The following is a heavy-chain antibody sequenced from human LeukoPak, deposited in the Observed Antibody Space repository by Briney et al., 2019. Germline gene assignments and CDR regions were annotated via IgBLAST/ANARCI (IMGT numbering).Heavy chain of an antibody. CDR2: ISNNGGST. CDR3: ARSGYCSGGTCYVDY. V-gene: IGHV3-64*01. D-gene: IGHD2-15*01. Sequence: GGSLRLSCAASGFTFSSYGLHWVRQAPGKGLEYVSAISNNGGSTYYANSVKGRFTIFRDNSKNTLYLQMGSLRPEDMGVYYCARSGYCSGGTCYVDYWGQGTLVTVSS. CDR1: GFTFSSYG. J-gene: IGHJ4*02.